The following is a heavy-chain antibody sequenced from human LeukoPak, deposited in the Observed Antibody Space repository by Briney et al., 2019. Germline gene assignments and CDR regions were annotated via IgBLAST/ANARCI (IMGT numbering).Heavy chain of an antibody. Sequence: SGTLSLTSAVSGGSISSSNWWSWVRQPPGKGLEWIGEIYHSGSTNYNPSLKSRVTISVDKSKNQFSLKLSSVTAADTAVYYCAREGDTAMADAFDIWGQGTMVTVSS. CDR2: IYHSGST. CDR1: GGSISSSNW. J-gene: IGHJ3*02. D-gene: IGHD5-18*01. CDR3: AREGDTAMADAFDI. V-gene: IGHV4-4*02.